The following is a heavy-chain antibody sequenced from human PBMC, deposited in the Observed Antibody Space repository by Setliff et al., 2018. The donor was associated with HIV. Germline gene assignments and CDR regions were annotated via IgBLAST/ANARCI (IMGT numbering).Heavy chain of an antibody. Sequence: SETLSLTCTVSGVSGGSINNYQWSWIRQPPGKGLEWIGYIYTSGSSNYNPSLKSRVTISGDTSKRQFSLKMSSVTAADTAVYYCARRTYGSGRSDPWGQGTLVTVSS. CDR1: GGSINNYQ. J-gene: IGHJ5*02. CDR3: ARRTYGSGRSDP. V-gene: IGHV4-4*08. D-gene: IGHD6-19*01. CDR2: IYTSGSS.